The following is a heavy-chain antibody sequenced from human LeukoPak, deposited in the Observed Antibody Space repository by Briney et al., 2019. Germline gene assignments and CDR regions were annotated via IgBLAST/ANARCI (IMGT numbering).Heavy chain of an antibody. CDR3: ATGNPGDGYNNFDY. CDR2: FDPEDGET. CDR1: GYTLTELS. Sequence: GASVKVPCKVSGYTLTELSMHWVRQAPGKGLEWMGGFDPEDGETIYAQKFQGRVTMTEDTSTDTAYMELSSLRSEDTAVYYCATGNPGDGYNNFDYWGQGTLVTVSS. V-gene: IGHV1-24*01. J-gene: IGHJ4*02. D-gene: IGHD5-24*01.